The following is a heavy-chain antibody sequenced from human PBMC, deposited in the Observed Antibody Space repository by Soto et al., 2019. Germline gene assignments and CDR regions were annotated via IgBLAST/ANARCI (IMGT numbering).Heavy chain of an antibody. V-gene: IGHV1-46*03. Sequence: QVQLVQSGAEVKKPGASVKVSCKASGYTFTSYYMHWVRQAPGQGLEWMGIINPSGGSTSYAQKFQGRVTMTRDTSTSTVYMELSSLRSEDTAVYYCARDFRPPGCYDFWSGYFCSVDAFDIWGQGTMVTVSS. CDR3: ARDFRPPGCYDFWSGYFCSVDAFDI. CDR2: INPSGGST. CDR1: GYTFTSYY. J-gene: IGHJ3*02. D-gene: IGHD3-3*01.